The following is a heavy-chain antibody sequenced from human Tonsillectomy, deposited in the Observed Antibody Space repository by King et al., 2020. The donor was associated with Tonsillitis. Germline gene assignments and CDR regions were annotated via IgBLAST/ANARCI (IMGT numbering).Heavy chain of an antibody. CDR3: ATAPVEMATISFFDY. D-gene: IGHD5-24*01. CDR1: GDTFNNYA. V-gene: IGHV1-69*01. J-gene: IGHJ4*02. CDR2: IIPMFDTP. Sequence: VQLVESGAEVKKPGSSVKVSCKASGDTFNNYAITWLRQAPGQGLEWMGGIIPMFDTPTYAQRFQGRITLTADASTTTAYMELSSLRSEDTAAYYCATAPVEMATISFFDYWGQGTLVTVSS.